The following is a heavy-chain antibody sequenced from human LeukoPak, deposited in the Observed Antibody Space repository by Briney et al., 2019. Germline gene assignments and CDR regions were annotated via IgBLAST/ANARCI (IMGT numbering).Heavy chain of an antibody. CDR3: ARDLSGNDAFDI. CDR2: ISYDGSNK. CDR1: GFTFSSYA. V-gene: IGHV3-30-3*01. J-gene: IGHJ3*02. Sequence: PGGSLRLSCAASGFTFSSYAMHWVRQAPGKGLEWVAVISYDGSNKYYADSVKGRFTISRDNSKDTLYLQMNSLRAEDTAVYYCARDLSGNDAFDIWGQGQWSPSLQ.